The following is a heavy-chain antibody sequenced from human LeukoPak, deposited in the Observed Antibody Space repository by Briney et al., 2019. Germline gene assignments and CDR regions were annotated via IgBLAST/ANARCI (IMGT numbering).Heavy chain of an antibody. CDR2: IYYSGST. CDR3: AIPGYSSSWYDY. Sequence: PSETLSLTCTVSGGSISSYYWSWIRQPPGKGLEWIGYIYYSGSTNYNPSLKSRVTISVDTSKNQFSLKLSSVTAADTAVYYCAIPGYSSSWYDYWGQGTLVTVSS. D-gene: IGHD6-13*01. J-gene: IGHJ4*02. CDR1: GGSISSYY. V-gene: IGHV4-59*12.